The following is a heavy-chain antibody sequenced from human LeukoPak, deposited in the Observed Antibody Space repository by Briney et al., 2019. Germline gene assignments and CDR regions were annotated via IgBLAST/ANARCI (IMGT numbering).Heavy chain of an antibody. CDR2: IYYTGST. Sequence: GSLRLSCAASGFTFSSYSMNWVRQAPGKGLEWIGGIYYTGSTYYNPSLKSRVTISEDTSKNQSSLRLTSVTAADTAVYYCARRGDYGRSFDYWGQGTLVTVSS. D-gene: IGHD4-17*01. CDR3: ARRGDYGRSFDY. CDR1: GFTFSSYSMN. V-gene: IGHV4-59*05. J-gene: IGHJ4*02.